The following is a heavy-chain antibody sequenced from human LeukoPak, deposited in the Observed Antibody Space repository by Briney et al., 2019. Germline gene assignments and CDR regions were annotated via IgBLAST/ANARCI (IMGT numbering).Heavy chain of an antibody. CDR1: GGSFSGYY. V-gene: IGHV4-34*01. J-gene: IGHJ6*02. Sequence: PSETLSLTCAVYGGSFSGYYWSWIRQPPGKGLEWIGEINHSGSTNYNPSLKSRVTISVDTSKNQFSLKLSSVTAADTAVYYCARAAVGGSFLQHYYGMDVWGQGTTVTVSS. CDR3: ARAAVGGSFLQHYYGMDV. CDR2: INHSGST. D-gene: IGHD2-15*01.